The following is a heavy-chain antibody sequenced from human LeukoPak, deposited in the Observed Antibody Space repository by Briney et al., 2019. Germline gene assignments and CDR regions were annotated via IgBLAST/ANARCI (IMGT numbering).Heavy chain of an antibody. CDR3: ASYTTGTTREFDP. Sequence: PSETLSLTRAVYGGSFSGYYWSWIRQPPGKGLEWIGEINHSGSTNYNPSLKSRVTISVDTSKNQLSLKLSSVTAADTAVYYCASYTTGTTREFDPWGQGTLVTVSS. CDR1: GGSFSGYY. V-gene: IGHV4-34*01. J-gene: IGHJ5*02. D-gene: IGHD1-1*01. CDR2: INHSGST.